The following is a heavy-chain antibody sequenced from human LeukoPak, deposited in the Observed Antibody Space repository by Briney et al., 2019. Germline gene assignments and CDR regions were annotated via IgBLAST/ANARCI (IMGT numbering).Heavy chain of an antibody. J-gene: IGHJ4*02. D-gene: IGHD1-1*01. Sequence: GGSLRLSCAASGFTFSSYAMSWVRQAPGKGLEWVSGISGSGGSTYYAHSVKGGFTISRDNSKNTMYLQMNRLRAEDTAVYYCAKDLSYNYGATKDYWGQGPLVTVSS. CDR2: ISGSGGST. V-gene: IGHV3-23*01. CDR3: AKDLSYNYGATKDY. CDR1: GFTFSSYA.